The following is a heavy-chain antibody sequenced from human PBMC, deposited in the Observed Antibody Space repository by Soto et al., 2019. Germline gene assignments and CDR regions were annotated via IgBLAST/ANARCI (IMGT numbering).Heavy chain of an antibody. V-gene: IGHV1-8*01. J-gene: IGHJ3*02. Sequence: QVQLVQSGAEVKKPGASVKVSCKASGYTFTSYDINWVRQATGQGLEWMGWMNPNSGNTGYAQKFQGRVTMTRNTSISTAYMELSSLRSEDTAVYYCARGINYYASGDDDLDIWGQGTMVTVSS. CDR3: ARGINYYASGDDDLDI. CDR2: MNPNSGNT. D-gene: IGHD3-10*01. CDR1: GYTFTSYD.